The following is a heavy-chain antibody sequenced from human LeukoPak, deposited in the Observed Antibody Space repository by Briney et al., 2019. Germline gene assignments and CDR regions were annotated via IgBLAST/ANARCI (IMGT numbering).Heavy chain of an antibody. Sequence: GGSLRLSCAASGFTFSSYSMNWVRQAPGRGLEWVSYISSSSSTIYYADSVKGRFTISRDNAKNSLYLQMNSLRAEDTAVYYCARGDGYNYHYWGHGTLVTVSS. CDR1: GFTFSSYS. CDR3: ARGDGYNYHY. V-gene: IGHV3-48*01. J-gene: IGHJ4*01. D-gene: IGHD5-24*01. CDR2: ISSSSSTI.